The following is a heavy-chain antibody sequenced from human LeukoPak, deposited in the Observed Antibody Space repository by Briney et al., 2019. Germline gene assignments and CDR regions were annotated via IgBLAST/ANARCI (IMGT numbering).Heavy chain of an antibody. CDR1: GDTFNSYA. D-gene: IGHD3-10*01. J-gene: IGHJ4*02. CDR2: IIPAFGTT. V-gene: IGHV1-69*06. Sequence: SVKVSCKVSGDTFNSYAVAWVRQAPGQGLEGMGLIIPAFGTTHYAQRFQGRVTITSDKSTTTAYMELGSLRSEDTAVYYCAREYYGSGSYYDGYYFDFWGQGTLVTVSS. CDR3: AREYYGSGSYYDGYYFDF.